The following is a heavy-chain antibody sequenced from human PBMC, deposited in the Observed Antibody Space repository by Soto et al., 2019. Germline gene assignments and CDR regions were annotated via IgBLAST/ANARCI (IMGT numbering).Heavy chain of an antibody. V-gene: IGHV4-34*01. Sequence: PSETLSLTCAVYGGSFSGYYWSWIRQPPGKGLEWIGEINHSGSTNYNPSLKSRVTISVDTSKNQFSLKLSSVTAADTAVYYCARGSITMVRGVIITSMGYYFDYWGQGTLVTVSS. CDR1: GGSFSGYY. J-gene: IGHJ4*02. CDR3: ARGSITMVRGVIITSMGYYFDY. CDR2: INHSGST. D-gene: IGHD3-10*01.